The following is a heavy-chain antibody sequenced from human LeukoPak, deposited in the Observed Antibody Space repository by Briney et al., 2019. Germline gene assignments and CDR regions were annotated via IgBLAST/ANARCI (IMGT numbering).Heavy chain of an antibody. D-gene: IGHD3-3*01. CDR2: TRNKANSYTT. V-gene: IGHV3-72*01. CDR1: GFTFSDHY. Sequence: GGSLRLSCAASGFTFSDHYMDWVRQAPGKGLEWVGRTRNKANSYTTEYAASVKGRFTISRDDSKNSLYLQMNSLKTEDTAVYYCARGYYDFWSGYVYWGQGTLVTVSS. CDR3: ARGYYDFWSGYVY. J-gene: IGHJ4*02.